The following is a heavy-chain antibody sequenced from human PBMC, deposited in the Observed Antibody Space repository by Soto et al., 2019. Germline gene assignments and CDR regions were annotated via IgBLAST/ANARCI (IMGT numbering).Heavy chain of an antibody. CDR1: GFTFSSYA. J-gene: IGHJ4*02. CDR2: ISGSGGNT. Sequence: EVQLLESGGGLVQPGGSLRLSCAASGFTFSSYAMSWVRQAPGKGLEWVSAISGSGGNTYYADSVKGRFTISRDTSTNNLDLQMNSLRAEDTAVYYWATERDYAVRAVIRLFYWGQGTLVTVSS. D-gene: IGHD3-10*01. V-gene: IGHV3-23*01. CDR3: ATERDYAVRAVIRLFY.